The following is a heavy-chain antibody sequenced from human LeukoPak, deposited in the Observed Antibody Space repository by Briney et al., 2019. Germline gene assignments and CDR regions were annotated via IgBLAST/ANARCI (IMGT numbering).Heavy chain of an antibody. CDR1: GGSISSYY. Sequence: SETLSLTCTVSGGSISSYYWSWIRQPPGKGLEWIGHIYYSGDTNYNPSLKSRVAISLDTSKNQCSLTLNSVTAADTAIYYCAGPTRAPKFWGQGTLVTVSS. V-gene: IGHV4-59*01. CDR2: IYYSGDT. CDR3: AGPTRAPKF. J-gene: IGHJ1*01.